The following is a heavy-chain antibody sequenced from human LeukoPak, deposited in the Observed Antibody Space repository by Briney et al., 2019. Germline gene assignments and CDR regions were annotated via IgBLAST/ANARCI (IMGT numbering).Heavy chain of an antibody. V-gene: IGHV4-59*01. Sequence: PSETLSLTCTVSGGSISNYWSWIRQPPGKGLEWIGYIYYSGSTSYNPSLKSRVTISVDTSKKQFSLKLSSVTAADTAFYYCARYIVSYPHDAFDIWGQGTMVTVSS. J-gene: IGHJ3*02. D-gene: IGHD1-26*01. CDR2: IYYSGST. CDR1: GGSISNY. CDR3: ARYIVSYPHDAFDI.